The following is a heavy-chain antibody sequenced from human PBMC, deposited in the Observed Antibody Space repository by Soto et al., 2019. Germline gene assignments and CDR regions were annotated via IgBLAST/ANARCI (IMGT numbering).Heavy chain of an antibody. Sequence: QVQLQESGPGLVKPSETLSLTCTVSGGSISRYYWSWIRQPPGKGLEWIGYMYNTGSTVYNPPFKSRVTISVDTSKNQFSLKLNSVTAADTAVYYCARDLWGYCGTACYPLDVWGQWTTVTVSS. J-gene: IGHJ6*02. V-gene: IGHV4-59*01. D-gene: IGHD2-21*02. CDR2: MYNTGST. CDR3: ARDLWGYCGTACYPLDV. CDR1: GGSISRYY.